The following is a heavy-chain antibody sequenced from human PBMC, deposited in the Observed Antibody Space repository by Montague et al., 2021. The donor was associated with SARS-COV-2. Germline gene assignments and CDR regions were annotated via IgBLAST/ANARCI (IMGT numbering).Heavy chain of an antibody. V-gene: IGHV3-23*03. J-gene: IGHJ3*02. CDR2: IYSGGSST. CDR1: EFAFSSYA. D-gene: IGHD2-8*01. CDR3: AKSAGGVTDAFDI. Sequence: SLSLSFSASEFAFSSYAMSWVRQAPGKGLEWVSAIYSGGSSTFYADSVKGRFTISRDNSKNTLYLQMNSLRAEDTAVYYCAKSAGGVTDAFDIWVQGTMVTVSS.